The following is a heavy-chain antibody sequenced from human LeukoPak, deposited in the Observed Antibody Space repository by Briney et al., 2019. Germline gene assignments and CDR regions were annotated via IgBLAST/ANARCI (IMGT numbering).Heavy chain of an antibody. CDR2: ISAYNGNT. V-gene: IGHV1-18*01. Sequence: ASVKVSCKASGYTFTSYGISWVRQAPGQGLEWMGWISAYNGNTNYAQKLQGRVTMTTDTSTSTAYMELRSLRSDDTAVYYCARDGRYYDSSGDEGIDYWGQGTLVTVSS. D-gene: IGHD3-22*01. CDR1: GYTFTSYG. J-gene: IGHJ4*02. CDR3: ARDGRYYDSSGDEGIDY.